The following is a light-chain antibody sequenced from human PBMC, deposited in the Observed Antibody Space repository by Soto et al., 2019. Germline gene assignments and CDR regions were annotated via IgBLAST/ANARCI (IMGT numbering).Light chain of an antibody. Sequence: SALTQPPSVSGAPGQRVTISCIGSSSNIGAGYDVHWYQQFPGTAPKLLIHGNINRPSGVPDRFSGSKSGTSASLAITGLQAEDETDYYCQSYDSSLSAWVFGGGTKVTVL. J-gene: IGLJ3*02. V-gene: IGLV1-40*01. CDR2: GNI. CDR1: SSNIGAGYD. CDR3: QSYDSSLSAWV.